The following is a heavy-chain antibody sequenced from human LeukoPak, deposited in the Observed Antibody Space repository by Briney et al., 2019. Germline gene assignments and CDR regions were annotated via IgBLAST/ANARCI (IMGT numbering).Heavy chain of an antibody. CDR3: ASSVDTALVWFSEF. CDR2: IDGRGSTI. D-gene: IGHD5-18*01. CDR1: GFTFSSYE. J-gene: IGHJ4*02. Sequence: PGGSLRLSGAASGFTFSSYEMNWVRRAPGKGLEWVSYIDGRGSTIYYADSVKGRFTVSRDNVKNSLYLQMNSLRAEDTAVYYCASSVDTALVWFSEFWGQGTLVTVSS. V-gene: IGHV3-48*03.